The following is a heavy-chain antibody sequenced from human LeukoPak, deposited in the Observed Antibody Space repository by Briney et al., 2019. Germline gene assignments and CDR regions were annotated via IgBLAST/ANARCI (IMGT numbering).Heavy chain of an antibody. J-gene: IGHJ6*03. D-gene: IGHD5-24*01. CDR2: INHSGST. CDR3: ARKKWLQPWDYYYMDV. CDR1: GGSFSGYY. Sequence: KPSETLSLTCAVYGGSFSGYYWSWIRQPPGKGLEWIGEINHSGSTNYNPSLKSRVTISVDKSKNQFSLKLSSVTAADTAVYYCARKKWLQPWDYYYMDVWGKGTTVTISS. V-gene: IGHV4-34*01.